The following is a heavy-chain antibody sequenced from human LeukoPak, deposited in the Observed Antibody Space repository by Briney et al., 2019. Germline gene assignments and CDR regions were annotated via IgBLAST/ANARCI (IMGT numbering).Heavy chain of an antibody. D-gene: IGHD6-19*01. CDR2: VSSSGSTI. CDR1: GFTFSSYE. CDR3: ARASFTGYSSGLIDY. Sequence: GGSLGLSCAASGFTFSSYELNWVRQAPGKGLEWVSYVSSSGSTIYYVDSVKGRFTISRDNTKNSLYLQMDSLRAEDTAVYYCARASFTGYSSGLIDYWGQGTLVTVSS. V-gene: IGHV3-48*03. J-gene: IGHJ4*02.